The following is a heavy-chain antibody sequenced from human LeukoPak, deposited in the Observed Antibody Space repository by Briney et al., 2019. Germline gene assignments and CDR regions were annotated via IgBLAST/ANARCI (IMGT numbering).Heavy chain of an antibody. CDR3: AREGARWLQPAWGDHFDY. D-gene: IGHD5-24*01. CDR2: IIPIFGTA. V-gene: IGHV1-69*05. J-gene: IGHJ4*02. Sequence: ASVKVSCKASGGTFSSYAISWVRQAPGQGLEWMGRIIPIFGTANYAQKFQGRVTITTDESTSTAYMELSSLRSEDTAVYYCAREGARWLQPAWGDHFDYWGQGTLVTVSS. CDR1: GGTFSSYA.